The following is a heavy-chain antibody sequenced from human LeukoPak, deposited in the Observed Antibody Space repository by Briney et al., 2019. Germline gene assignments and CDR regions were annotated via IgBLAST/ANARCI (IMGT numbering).Heavy chain of an antibody. CDR3: AGGGRNSYGHLHFDY. CDR1: GGTFSSYA. CDR2: IIPIFGTA. D-gene: IGHD5-18*01. Sequence: SVKVSCKASGGTFSSYAISWVRQAPGQGLEWMGGIIPIFGTANYAQKFQGRVTITTDESTSTAYMELSSLRSEDTAVYYCAGGGRNSYGHLHFDYWGQGTLVTVSS. V-gene: IGHV1-69*05. J-gene: IGHJ4*02.